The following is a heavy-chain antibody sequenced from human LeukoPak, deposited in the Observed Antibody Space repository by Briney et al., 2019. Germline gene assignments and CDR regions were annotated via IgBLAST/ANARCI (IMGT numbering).Heavy chain of an antibody. CDR1: GDSISSGGHY. V-gene: IGHV4-31*03. J-gene: IGHJ4*02. CDR3: ARSPGIWNEYGRLEY. CDR2: IFYTGST. Sequence: PSETLSLTCTVSGDSISSGGHYWHWLRQRPGKGLEWIGYIFYTGSTYYNPSLKSRVTISVDTSKNQFSLKLSSVTAADTAVYYCARSPGIWNEYGRLEYWGQGALVTVSS. D-gene: IGHD1-1*01.